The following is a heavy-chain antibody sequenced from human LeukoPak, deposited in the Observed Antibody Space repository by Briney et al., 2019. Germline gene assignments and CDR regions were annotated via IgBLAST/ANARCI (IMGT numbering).Heavy chain of an antibody. J-gene: IGHJ4*02. CDR3: AKENAVVPAAPPHFDS. V-gene: IGHV3-53*01. CDR1: GFTVSNNY. D-gene: IGHD2-2*01. CDR2: ITDRGVP. Sequence: GGSLRLSCAASGFTVSNNYMTWVRQAPGEGLESVSIITDRGVPLYADSVKGRFTISGDNSKNTLYLQMNSLRAEDTAVYYCAKENAVVPAAPPHFDSGGQGTLVTVSS.